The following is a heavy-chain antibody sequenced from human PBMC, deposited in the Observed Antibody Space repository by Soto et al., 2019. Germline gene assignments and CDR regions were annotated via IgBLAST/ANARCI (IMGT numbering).Heavy chain of an antibody. V-gene: IGHV1-69*13. CDR1: GGIHSCLT. Sequence: SVKVSCKASGGIHSCLTFSWVRQAPGQGLEGMGGTLPLSGTPKYAQKFQGRLTITADEYRATTYMELSSLTSEDTAIYYCARVGSRDAYNYVLDYWGRG. CDR2: TLPLSGTP. CDR3: ARVGSRDAYNYVLDY. D-gene: IGHD1-1*01. J-gene: IGHJ4*02.